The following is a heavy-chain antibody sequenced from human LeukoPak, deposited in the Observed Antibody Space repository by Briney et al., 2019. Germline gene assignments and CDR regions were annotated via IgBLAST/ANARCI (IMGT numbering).Heavy chain of an antibody. Sequence: SETLSLTCTVSGGSISSGDYYWSWIRQPPGKGLEWIGEINHSGSTNYNPSLKSRVTISVDTSKNQFSLKLSSVTAADTAVYYCARGGHVLLWFGELAYWPFSDCCGQGTLVTVSS. CDR1: GGSISSGDYY. CDR2: INHSGST. J-gene: IGHJ4*02. CDR3: ARGGHVLLWFGELAYWPFSDC. V-gene: IGHV4-39*07. D-gene: IGHD3-10*01.